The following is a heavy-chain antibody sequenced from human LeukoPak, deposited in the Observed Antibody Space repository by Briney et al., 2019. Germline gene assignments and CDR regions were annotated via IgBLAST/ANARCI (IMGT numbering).Heavy chain of an antibody. CDR3: ARHYGP. CDR2: IYFTGST. D-gene: IGHD3-10*01. CDR1: GGSISSYY. V-gene: IGHV4-59*08. J-gene: IGHJ5*02. Sequence: PSETLSLTCTVSGGSISSYYWAWIRQSPGKGLEWIGYIYFTGSTNYSPSLRSRVTISLDTSKNQFSLKLNSVTAADTAVYYCARHYGPWGQGTLVTVSS.